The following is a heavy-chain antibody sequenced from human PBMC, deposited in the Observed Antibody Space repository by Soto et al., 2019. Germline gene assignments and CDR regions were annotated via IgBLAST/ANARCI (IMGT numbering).Heavy chain of an antibody. CDR3: AKDIHYYGSGTTGPIDY. V-gene: IGHV3-9*01. CDR2: ISWNSGSI. D-gene: IGHD3-10*01. J-gene: IGHJ4*02. CDR1: GFTFDDYA. Sequence: GGSLRLSCAASGFTFDDYAMHWVRQAPGKGLEWVSGISWNSGSIGYADSVKGRFTISRDNAKNSLYLQMNSLRAEDTALYYCAKDIHYYGSGTTGPIDYWGQGTLVTVSS.